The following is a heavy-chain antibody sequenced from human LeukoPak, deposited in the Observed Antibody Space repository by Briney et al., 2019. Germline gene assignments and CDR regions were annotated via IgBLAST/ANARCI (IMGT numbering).Heavy chain of an antibody. J-gene: IGHJ3*02. Sequence: EALSLTCTVSGGSISSSNYYWGWIRQPPGKGLEWIGSIFYSGSTLYNPSLTSRITISVDTSKNQFSLRLNSVTAADTAVYYCARQLGAYSYPFDIWGQGTKVTVSP. CDR1: GGSISSSNYY. CDR3: ARQLGAYSYPFDI. CDR2: IFYSGST. D-gene: IGHD3-16*01. V-gene: IGHV4-39*01.